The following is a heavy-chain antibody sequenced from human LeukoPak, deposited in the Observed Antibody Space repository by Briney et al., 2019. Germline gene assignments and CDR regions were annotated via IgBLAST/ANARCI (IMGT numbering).Heavy chain of an antibody. Sequence: GESLKISCKGSGYTFRIYWIAWVRQTPGKGLEWMGTIYPGDSDTRYSPSFQGQVTISADESISTAYLQWSSLKASDTAIYYCARSGNYGEYVLWGQGTLVTVSS. CDR3: ARSGNYGEYVL. V-gene: IGHV5-51*01. D-gene: IGHD4-17*01. J-gene: IGHJ4*02. CDR1: GYTFRIYW. CDR2: IYPGDSDT.